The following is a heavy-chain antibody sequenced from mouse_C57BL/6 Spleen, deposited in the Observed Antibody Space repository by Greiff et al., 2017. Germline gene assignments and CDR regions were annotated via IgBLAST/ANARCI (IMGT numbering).Heavy chain of an antibody. CDR2: IYPRSGNT. D-gene: IGHD2-4*01. V-gene: IGHV1-81*01. J-gene: IGHJ2*01. CDR1: GYTFTSYG. Sequence: QVQLQQSGAELVRPGASVKLSCKASGYTFTSYGISWVKQRPGQGLEWIGEIYPRSGNTYYNEKFKGKATLTADKSSSTAYMELRSLTSEDSAVYFGARRDDDGGFDCWGQGTTLTVSS. CDR3: ARRDDDGGFDC.